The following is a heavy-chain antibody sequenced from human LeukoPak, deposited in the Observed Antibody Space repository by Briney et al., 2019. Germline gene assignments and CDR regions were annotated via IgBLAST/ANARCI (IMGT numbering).Heavy chain of an antibody. V-gene: IGHV4-4*07. CDR2: IYSSGST. Sequence: TSETLSLTCSVSGGSIRSYYWSWIRQPAGKGLEWIGRIYSSGSTNYNPSLKSRVTMSVDTSKNQFSLKLSSVTAADTAVYYCARALLTYCSSTSCPFDGPWGQGTLVTVSS. CDR1: GGSIRSYY. J-gene: IGHJ5*02. CDR3: ARALLTYCSSTSCPFDGP. D-gene: IGHD2-2*01.